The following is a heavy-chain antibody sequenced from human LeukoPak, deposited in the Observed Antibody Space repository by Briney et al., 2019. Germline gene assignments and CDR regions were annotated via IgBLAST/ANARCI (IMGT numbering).Heavy chain of an antibody. CDR3: ARGTGGWYFDL. V-gene: IGHV4-59*01. D-gene: IGHD1/OR15-1a*01. CDR1: GGSISSYY. Sequence: SETLSLTCTVSGGSISSYYWSWIRQPPGKGLERIGYIYYSGSTNYNPSLKSRVTISIDTSKNQFSLKLTSVTAADTAVYYCARGTGGWYFDLWGRGTLVTVSS. J-gene: IGHJ2*01. CDR2: IYYSGST.